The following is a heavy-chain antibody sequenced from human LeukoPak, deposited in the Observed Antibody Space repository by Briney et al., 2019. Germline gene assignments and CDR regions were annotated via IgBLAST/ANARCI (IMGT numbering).Heavy chain of an antibody. D-gene: IGHD6-19*01. Sequence: PSETLSLTCTVSGGSISSYYWSWIRQPPGKGLGWIGYIYYSGSTNYNPSLKSRVTISVDTSKNQFSLKLSSVTAADTAVYYCASIAVAGTFADYWGQGTLVTVSS. CDR3: ASIAVAGTFADY. CDR2: IYYSGST. J-gene: IGHJ4*02. CDR1: GGSISSYY. V-gene: IGHV4-59*01.